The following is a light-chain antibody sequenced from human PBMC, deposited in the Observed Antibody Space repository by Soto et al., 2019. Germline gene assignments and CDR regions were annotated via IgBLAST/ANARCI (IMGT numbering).Light chain of an antibody. J-gene: IGLJ3*02. V-gene: IGLV1-44*01. CDR2: SNN. CDR1: NSNIESNT. Sequence: VLTQPPSASGTPGQRVTISCSGGNSNIESNTVNWYQQLPGTAPKLLIYSNNQRPSGVPDRFSGSKSGTSASLAISGLQSEDEADYHCAAWDDSLNGWVFGGGTKLTVL. CDR3: AAWDDSLNGWV.